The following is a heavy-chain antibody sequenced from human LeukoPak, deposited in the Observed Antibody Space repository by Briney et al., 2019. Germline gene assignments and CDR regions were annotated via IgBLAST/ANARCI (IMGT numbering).Heavy chain of an antibody. V-gene: IGHV4-59*08. J-gene: IGHJ3*02. CDR3: ARTNYYGSGKPLDI. CDR1: GGSMTSFY. CDR2: ISYSGSS. Sequence: KSSETLSPTCTVSGGSMTSFYWSWIRQPPGKGLEWIGDISYSGSSNYNPSLRSRATISVDTSKNQFSLKLNSVIAAETAVYYCARTNYYGSGKPLDIWGQGTMVTVSS. D-gene: IGHD3-10*01.